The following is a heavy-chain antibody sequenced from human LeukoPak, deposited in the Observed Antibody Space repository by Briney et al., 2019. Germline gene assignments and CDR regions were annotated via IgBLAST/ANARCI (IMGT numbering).Heavy chain of an antibody. CDR2: LYSGGNA. CDR1: EFTVSDNY. Sequence: GGSLRLSCAASEFTVSDNYMSWVRQAPGKGLEWVSILYSGGNACYTDSVKGRFTISRDNSKNTAYLQMNSLRAGDTAVYFCARTTGARTFYFNGMDVWGQGTTVTVSS. J-gene: IGHJ6*02. D-gene: IGHD1-1*01. CDR3: ARTTGARTFYFNGMDV. V-gene: IGHV3-53*01.